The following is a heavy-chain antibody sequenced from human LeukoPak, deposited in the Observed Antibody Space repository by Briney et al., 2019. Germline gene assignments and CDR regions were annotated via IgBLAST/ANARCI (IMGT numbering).Heavy chain of an antibody. Sequence: GGSLRLSCAASGFTFSGSAMHWVRQASGKGLEWVGRIRRKANSYATAYAASVKGRFTISRDDSKNTAYLLMNSLRTEDTAVYYCTRVIAVAGTGGYWGQGTLVTVSS. V-gene: IGHV3-73*01. J-gene: IGHJ4*02. CDR2: IRRKANSYAT. D-gene: IGHD6-19*01. CDR1: GFTFSGSA. CDR3: TRVIAVAGTGGY.